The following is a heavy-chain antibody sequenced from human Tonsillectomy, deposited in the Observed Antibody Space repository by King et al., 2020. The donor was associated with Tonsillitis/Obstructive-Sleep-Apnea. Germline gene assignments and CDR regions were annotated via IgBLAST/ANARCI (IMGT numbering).Heavy chain of an antibody. Sequence: VQLQQWGAGLLKPSETLSLTCAVYGGSFSGYYWSWIRQPPGKGLEWIVEINHSGSTNYNPSLKSRVTISVDTSKNQFSLKLSSVTAADTAVYYCARGRPLIAAAVAYYYYMDVWGKGTTVTVSS. CDR2: INHSGST. V-gene: IGHV4-34*01. D-gene: IGHD6-13*01. J-gene: IGHJ6*03. CDR3: ARGRPLIAAAVAYYYYMDV. CDR1: GGSFSGYY.